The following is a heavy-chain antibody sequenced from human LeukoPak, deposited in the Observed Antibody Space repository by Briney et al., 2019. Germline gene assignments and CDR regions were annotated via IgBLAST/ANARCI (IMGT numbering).Heavy chain of an antibody. J-gene: IGHJ4*02. CDR2: ISAYNGNT. Sequence: VSVKVSCKASGYTFTSYGISWVRRAPGQGLEWMGWISAYNGNTNYAQKLQGRVTMTTDTSTSTAYMELRSLRSDDTAVYYCARLDYDYVWGSYRMQNWGQGTPVTVSS. D-gene: IGHD3-16*02. CDR3: ARLDYDYVWGSYRMQN. CDR1: GYTFTSYG. V-gene: IGHV1-18*01.